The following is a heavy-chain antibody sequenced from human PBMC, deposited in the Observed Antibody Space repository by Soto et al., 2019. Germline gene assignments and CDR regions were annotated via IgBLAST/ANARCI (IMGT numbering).Heavy chain of an antibody. Sequence: SLRLSCAASGFIFTHYAMHWVRQAPGKGLEWMTIISFDGSNKWYADAVKGRFTISRDNSKNMLYLQMNNMRAEDTAVYYCAKDRDXAFDYWGLGTLVTVSS. V-gene: IGHV3-30*04. D-gene: IGHD2-21*02. CDR2: ISFDGSNK. J-gene: IGHJ4*02. CDR3: AKDRDXAFDY. CDR1: GFIFTHYA.